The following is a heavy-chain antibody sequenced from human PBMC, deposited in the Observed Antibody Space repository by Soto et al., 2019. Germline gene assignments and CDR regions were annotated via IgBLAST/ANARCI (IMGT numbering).Heavy chain of an antibody. CDR3: AKWSTYGLGPADAFDI. J-gene: IGHJ3*02. V-gene: IGHV3-30*18. Sequence: GGFLRLSCAASGVTFISYGMHWVRQAPGKGLEWVAVISYDGSNKYYADSVKGRFTISRDNSKNTLYLQMNSLRAEDTAVYYCAKWSTYGLGPADAFDIWGQGTMVTVSS. D-gene: IGHD4-17*01. CDR2: ISYDGSNK. CDR1: GVTFISYG.